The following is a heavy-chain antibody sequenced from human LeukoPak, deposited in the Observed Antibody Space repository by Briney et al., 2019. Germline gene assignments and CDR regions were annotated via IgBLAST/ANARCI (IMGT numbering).Heavy chain of an antibody. Sequence: GGSLRLSCAASGFTFSRNALSWVRQAPGKGLEWVSSLSGRGGDTYYADSVKGRFTISRDNAKNTVYLQMNRLRAEDTAVYYCAKDPYGTRYFDYWGQGTLVTVSS. CDR2: LSGRGGDT. D-gene: IGHD2-2*01. J-gene: IGHJ4*02. CDR1: GFTFSRNA. CDR3: AKDPYGTRYFDY. V-gene: IGHV3-23*01.